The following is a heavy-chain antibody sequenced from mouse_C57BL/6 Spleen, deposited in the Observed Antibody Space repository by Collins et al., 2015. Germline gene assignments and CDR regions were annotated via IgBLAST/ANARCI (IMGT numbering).Heavy chain of an antibody. J-gene: IGHJ3*01. Sequence: QVQLQQSGPELVKPGASVKISCKASGYAFSSSWMNWVKQRPGQGLEWIGRIYPGDGDTNYNGRFRGTATLTADKSSTTAYMQLSSLTSVDSAVYFCARDSSCGFAYWGQGTLVTVSA. D-gene: IGHD1-1*01. CDR3: ARDSSCGFAY. V-gene: IGHV1-82*01. CDR1: GYAFSSSW. CDR2: IYPGDGDT.